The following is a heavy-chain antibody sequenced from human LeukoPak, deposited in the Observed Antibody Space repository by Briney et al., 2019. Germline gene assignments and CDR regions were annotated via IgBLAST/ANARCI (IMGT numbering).Heavy chain of an antibody. V-gene: IGHV1-24*01. Sequence: ASVKVSCKVSVYTLTEIAMHWVRQAPAEGLEWMGGFDPQDRETVYAQKFQGRVTMTEDTSTDTAFMELSGLRSEDTALYYCAIIASAGTFDYWGQGALVTVSS. D-gene: IGHD6-13*01. J-gene: IGHJ4*02. CDR3: AIIASAGTFDY. CDR2: FDPQDRET. CDR1: VYTLTEIA.